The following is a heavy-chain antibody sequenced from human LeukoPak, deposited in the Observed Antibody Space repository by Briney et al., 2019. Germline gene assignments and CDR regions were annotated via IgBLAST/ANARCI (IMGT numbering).Heavy chain of an antibody. CDR1: GGSISSYY. CDR2: MYYSGTT. J-gene: IGHJ3*02. D-gene: IGHD3-3*01. CDR3: ARDSHPYYDFWSGYSPAAFDI. Sequence: SSETLSLTCTVSGGSISSYYWSWIRQPPGKGLEWIGYMYYSGTTNYNPSLKSRVTISVDTSKNQFSLKLSSVTAADTAVYYCARDSHPYYDFWSGYSPAAFDIWGQGTMVTVSS. V-gene: IGHV4-59*01.